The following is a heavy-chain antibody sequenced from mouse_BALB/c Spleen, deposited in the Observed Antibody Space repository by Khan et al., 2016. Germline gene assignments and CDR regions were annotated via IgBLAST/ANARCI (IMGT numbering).Heavy chain of an antibody. CDR1: GYTFTSYW. J-gene: IGHJ3*01. D-gene: IGHD2-10*01. V-gene: IGHV1-7*01. CDR3: ARWAYYGNYLFAY. Sequence: QVQLKQSGAELAKPGASVKMSCKASGYTFTSYWMHWVKQRPGQGLEWIGYINPSTGYTEYNQKFKDKATLTADKSSSTAYMQLSSLTSEDSAGYYCARWAYYGNYLFAYWGQGTLVTVSA. CDR2: INPSTGYT.